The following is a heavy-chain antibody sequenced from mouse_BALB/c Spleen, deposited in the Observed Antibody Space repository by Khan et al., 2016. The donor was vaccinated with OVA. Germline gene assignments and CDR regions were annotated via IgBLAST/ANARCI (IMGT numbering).Heavy chain of an antibody. CDR3: ARAGYGGFAY. CDR1: GFSFSDYY. V-gene: IGHV5-4*02. J-gene: IGHJ3*01. Sequence: EVELVESGGGLVKPGGSLKLSCAASGFSFSDYYMYWIRQTPEKRLEWVATISDGGGSTDYPDSVKGRFTISRDNAKNNLYLQMSSLKSEDTAIYYCARAGYGGFAYWGQGTLVTVSA. D-gene: IGHD1-1*02. CDR2: ISDGGGST.